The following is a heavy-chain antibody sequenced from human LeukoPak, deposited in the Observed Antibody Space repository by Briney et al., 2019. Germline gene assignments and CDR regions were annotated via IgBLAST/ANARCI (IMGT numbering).Heavy chain of an antibody. CDR1: GVTFSSYW. D-gene: IGHD5-18*01. CDR3: ARGSYGYDY. CDR2: INSDGSST. Sequence: GGCLRLSCAASGVTFSSYWMHLGRQVPGKGLVWVSRINSDGSSTTYADSVKGRFTISRDNAKNTLYLQMNSLRAEDTAVYYCARGSYGYDYWGQGTLVTVSS. V-gene: IGHV3-74*01. J-gene: IGHJ4*02.